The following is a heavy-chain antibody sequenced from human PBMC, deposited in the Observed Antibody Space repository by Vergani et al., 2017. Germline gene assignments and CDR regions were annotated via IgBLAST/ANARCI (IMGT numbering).Heavy chain of an antibody. CDR1: GGSFSGYY. Sequence: QVQLQQRGAGMLKPSETLSLTCAVYGGSFSGYYWSWIRQPPGKGLEWIGEINHSGSTTYNPSLKSRVTISVDTSKSQFSLKLSSVTAADTAVYYCARYRYYYYGMDVWGQGTTVTVSS. CDR2: INHSGST. V-gene: IGHV4-34*01. J-gene: IGHJ6*02. CDR3: ARYRYYYYGMDV.